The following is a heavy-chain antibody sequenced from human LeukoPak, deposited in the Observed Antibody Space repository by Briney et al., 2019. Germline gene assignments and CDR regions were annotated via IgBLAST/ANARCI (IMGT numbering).Heavy chain of an antibody. CDR1: GFTFSSYG. CDR2: ISGSGGST. J-gene: IGHJ5*02. Sequence: GGTLRLSCAASGFTFSSYGMSWVRQAPGKGLEWVSAISGSGGSTYYADSVRGRFTISRGNSKNTLYLQMNSLRAEDTAVYYCAKVGFDWLSWFDPWGQGTLVTVSS. D-gene: IGHD3-9*01. V-gene: IGHV3-23*01. CDR3: AKVGFDWLSWFDP.